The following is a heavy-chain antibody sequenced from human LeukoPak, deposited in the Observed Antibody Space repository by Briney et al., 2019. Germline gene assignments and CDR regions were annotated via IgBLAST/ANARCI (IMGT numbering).Heavy chain of an antibody. Sequence: SVKDSCKASGGTFSSYAISWVRQSPGQGLEWMGRIIPILGIANYAQKFHGRVTITADKSTSTAYMELSSLRSEDTAVYYCATDIVVVPAAKAELFDYWGQGTLVTVSS. V-gene: IGHV1-69*04. CDR2: IIPILGIA. CDR1: GGTFSSYA. J-gene: IGHJ4*02. D-gene: IGHD2-2*01. CDR3: ATDIVVVPAAKAELFDY.